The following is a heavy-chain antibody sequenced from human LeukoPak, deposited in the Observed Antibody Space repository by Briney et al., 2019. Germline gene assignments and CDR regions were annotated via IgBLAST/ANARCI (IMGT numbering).Heavy chain of an antibody. V-gene: IGHV3-30*03. J-gene: IGHJ4*02. CDR3: ARVWGLAVAGGEIEY. CDR2: ISYDGGTK. D-gene: IGHD6-13*01. Sequence: GGSLRLSCAASGFTFSSYGMHSVRQAPGKGLEWLAVISYDGGTKYYADSVKGRFTVSRDNSKNTLYLQMDSLRDEDTATYSCARVWGLAVAGGEIEYWGQGTLVTVSS. CDR1: GFTFSSYG.